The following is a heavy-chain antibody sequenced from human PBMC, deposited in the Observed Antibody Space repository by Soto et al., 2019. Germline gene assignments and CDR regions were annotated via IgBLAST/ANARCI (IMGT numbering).Heavy chain of an antibody. J-gene: IGHJ4*02. Sequence: QVHLVQSGAEVKKPGASVKVSCKASGYTFPSYGISWIRQAPGQGLVWMGWISAHNGHTKYTQNFQGRVTMTTDISTCKAPMELRGLRSADTAVYYCAIDGGGWTDHWGQGTLVTVSS. D-gene: IGHD6-19*01. CDR2: ISAHNGHT. CDR1: GYTFPSYG. V-gene: IGHV1-18*01. CDR3: AIDGGGWTDH.